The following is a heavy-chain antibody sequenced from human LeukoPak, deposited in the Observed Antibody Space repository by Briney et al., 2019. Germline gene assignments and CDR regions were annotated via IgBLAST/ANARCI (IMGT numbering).Heavy chain of an antibody. J-gene: IGHJ5*02. CDR2: ISNGGTE. V-gene: IGHV3-30*01. Sequence: GRSLRLSCAASGFTFSDFGMNWVRRAPGKGLEWVASISNGGTEFYADSVKGRFAISRDTSTNTLSLQMNSLRAEDTAVYYCASPHTRRGYDYGDYPLETWGQGTLVTVSS. CDR1: GFTFSDFG. CDR3: ASPHTRRGYDYGDYPLET. D-gene: IGHD4-17*01.